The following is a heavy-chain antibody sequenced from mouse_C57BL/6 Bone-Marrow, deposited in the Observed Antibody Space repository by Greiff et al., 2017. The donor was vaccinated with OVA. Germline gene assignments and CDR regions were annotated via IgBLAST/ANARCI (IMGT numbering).Heavy chain of an antibody. CDR3: ARRRENNWDWYFDV. CDR2: ISNGGGST. J-gene: IGHJ1*03. D-gene: IGHD4-1*01. CDR1: GFTFSDYY. V-gene: IGHV5-12*01. Sequence: EVQGVESGGGLVQPGGSLKLSCAASGFTFSDYYMYWVRQTPEKRLEWVAYISNGGGSTYYPDTVKGRFTISRDNAKNTLYLQMSRLKSEDTAMYYCARRRENNWDWYFDVWGTGTTVTVSS.